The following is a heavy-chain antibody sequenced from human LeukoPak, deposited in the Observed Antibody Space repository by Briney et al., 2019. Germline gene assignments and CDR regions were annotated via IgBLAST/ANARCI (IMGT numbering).Heavy chain of an antibody. Sequence: ASVKVSCKASGYTFTGYYMHWVRQAPGQGLEWMGWINPNSDGTNYAQKFQGRVTMTRDTSISTAYMELSRLRSDDTAVYYCAREGSSSLGAFDIWGQGTMVTVSS. J-gene: IGHJ3*02. CDR3: AREGSSSLGAFDI. V-gene: IGHV1-2*02. CDR2: INPNSDGT. D-gene: IGHD6-6*01. CDR1: GYTFTGYY.